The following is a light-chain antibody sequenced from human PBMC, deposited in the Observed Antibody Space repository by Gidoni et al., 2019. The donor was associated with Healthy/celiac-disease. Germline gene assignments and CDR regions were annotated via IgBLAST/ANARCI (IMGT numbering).Light chain of an antibody. Sequence: QSVLTQPPSASGTPGQRVTIPCSGSSSNIGSNYVYWYQQLPGTAPKLLIYRNNQRPSGVPDRFSGSNSGTSASLAISGLRSEDEADYYCAAWDDSLSGPVFGGGTKLTVL. V-gene: IGLV1-47*01. J-gene: IGLJ3*02. CDR3: AAWDDSLSGPV. CDR1: SSNIGSNY. CDR2: RNN.